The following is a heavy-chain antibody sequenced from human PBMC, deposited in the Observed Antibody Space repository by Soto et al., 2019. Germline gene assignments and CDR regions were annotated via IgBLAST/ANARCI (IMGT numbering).Heavy chain of an antibody. J-gene: IGHJ4*02. CDR2: IYWDDAK. CDR1: GFSLSASGVG. Sequence: SGPTLVNPTQTLTLTCTFSGFSLSASGVGVGWIRQPPGKALEWLAVIYWDDAKHYSPSLKSSLTITKDTSKNQVVLTMTNMDPVDTATYYCAHKGGGDRILDYWGQGTLVTVSS. D-gene: IGHD3-16*01. V-gene: IGHV2-5*02. CDR3: AHKGGGDRILDY.